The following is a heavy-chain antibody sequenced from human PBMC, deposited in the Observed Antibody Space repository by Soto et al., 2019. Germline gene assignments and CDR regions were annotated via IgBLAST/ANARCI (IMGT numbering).Heavy chain of an antibody. J-gene: IGHJ6*02. CDR2: VYTSGGT. CDR3: ARGAAAGVDYGMDL. CDR1: GGSISTYY. D-gene: IGHD6-13*01. V-gene: IGHV4-4*07. Sequence: ETLSLTCTFSGGSISTYYWSWIRQPAGKGLEWIGRVYTSGGTNYNPSLKSRVTMSRDTSKKQFFLSLSSVTAADTAVYYCARGAAAGVDYGMDLWGQGTTVTVSS.